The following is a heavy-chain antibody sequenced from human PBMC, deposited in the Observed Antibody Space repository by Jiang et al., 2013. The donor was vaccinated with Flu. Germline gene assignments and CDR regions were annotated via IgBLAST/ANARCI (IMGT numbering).Heavy chain of an antibody. D-gene: IGHD6-13*01. CDR2: IYYSGST. V-gene: IGHV4-39*01. Sequence: LLKPSETLSLTCTVSGGSISSSSYYWGWIRQPPGKGLEWIGSIYYSGSTYYNPSLKSRVTISVDTSKNQFSLELSSVTAADTAVYYCARRSSNWYTFDYWGLGTLVTVSS. CDR3: ARRSSNWYTFDY. J-gene: IGHJ4*02. CDR1: GGSISSSSYY.